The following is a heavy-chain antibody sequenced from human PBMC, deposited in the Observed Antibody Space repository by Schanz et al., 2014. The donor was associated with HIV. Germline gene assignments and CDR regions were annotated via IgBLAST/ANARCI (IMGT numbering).Heavy chain of an antibody. Sequence: EVQLLESGGGLVQPGGSLRLSCAASTFTFNNYDMGWVRQAPGKGLEWVSSISSSGRYIYYADSVKGRFTISRDDAKSSLCLQMNSLRSEDTAVYYCVRDAGAQWLDGDNWFDPWGQGTLVTVSS. CDR2: ISSSGRYI. D-gene: IGHD6-19*01. CDR3: VRDAGAQWLDGDNWFDP. J-gene: IGHJ5*02. CDR1: TFTFNNYD. V-gene: IGHV3-21*01.